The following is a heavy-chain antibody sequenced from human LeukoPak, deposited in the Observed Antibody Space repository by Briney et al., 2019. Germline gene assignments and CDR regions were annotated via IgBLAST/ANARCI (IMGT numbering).Heavy chain of an antibody. J-gene: IGHJ2*01. V-gene: IGHV3-11*04. CDR1: GFTFSDYY. CDR3: ARDVNRASWYFDL. Sequence: GGSLRLSCAASGFTFSDYYMSSIRQAPGKGLEWVSYISSSGSTIYYADSVKGRFTISRDNAKNSLYLQMNSLRAEDTAVYYCARDVNRASWYFDLWGRGALVTVSS. CDR2: ISSSGSTI. D-gene: IGHD3-16*02.